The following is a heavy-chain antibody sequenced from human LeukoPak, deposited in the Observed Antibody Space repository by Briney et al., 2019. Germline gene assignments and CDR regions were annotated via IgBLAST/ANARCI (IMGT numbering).Heavy chain of an antibody. V-gene: IGHV3-23*01. CDR1: GFTFSSCA. CDR3: ARDYQFAFDI. CDR2: ISKSGGST. J-gene: IGHJ3*02. D-gene: IGHD2-2*01. Sequence: GGSLRLSCAASGFTFSSCAMTWVRQAPGKGLESVSAISKSGGSTYYADSVKGRFTISRDNAKNSLYLQMNSLRDEDTAVYYCARDYQFAFDIWGQGTMVTVSS.